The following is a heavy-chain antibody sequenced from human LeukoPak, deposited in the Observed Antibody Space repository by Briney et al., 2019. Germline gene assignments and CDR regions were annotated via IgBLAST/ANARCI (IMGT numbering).Heavy chain of an antibody. CDR3: ARSLITIFGVVTNYFDY. V-gene: IGHV4-34*01. CDR1: GGSFSGYY. Sequence: SETLSLTCAVYGGSFSGYYWSWIRQPPGKGLEWIGEINHSGSTNYNPSLKSRVTISVDTSKNQFSLKLSSVTAADTAVYYCARSLITIFGVVTNYFDYWGQGTLVTVSS. D-gene: IGHD3-3*01. CDR2: INHSGST. J-gene: IGHJ4*02.